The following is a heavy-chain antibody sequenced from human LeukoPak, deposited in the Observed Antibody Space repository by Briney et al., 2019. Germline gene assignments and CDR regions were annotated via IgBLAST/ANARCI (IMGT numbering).Heavy chain of an antibody. V-gene: IGHV3-53*01. Sequence: GGSLRLSCAASGFTFTDYYMSWVRQAPGKGLEWVSVIYSGGSTYYADSVKGRFTISRDNSKNTLYLQMNSLRAEDTAVYYCARSGYCSGGSCYKRLYYYYYMDVWGKGTTVTVSS. D-gene: IGHD2-15*01. CDR2: IYSGGST. J-gene: IGHJ6*03. CDR1: GFTFTDYY. CDR3: ARSGYCSGGSCYKRLYYYYYMDV.